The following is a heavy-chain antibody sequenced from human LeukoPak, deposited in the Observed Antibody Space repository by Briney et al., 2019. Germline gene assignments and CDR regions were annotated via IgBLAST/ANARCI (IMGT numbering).Heavy chain of an antibody. V-gene: IGHV4-59*08. J-gene: IGHJ2*01. CDR2: IYCSGST. Sequence: SETLSLTCTVSGGSISSYYWSWIRQPPGKGLEWIGYIYCSGSTNYNPSLKSRVTISVDTSKNQFSLKLSSVTAADTAVYYCARSDSSSWYYLWYFDLWGRGTLVTVSS. D-gene: IGHD6-13*01. CDR3: ARSDSSSWYYLWYFDL. CDR1: GGSISSYY.